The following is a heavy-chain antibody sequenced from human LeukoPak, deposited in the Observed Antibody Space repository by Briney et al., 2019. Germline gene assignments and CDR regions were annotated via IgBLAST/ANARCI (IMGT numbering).Heavy chain of an antibody. CDR2: INNDGSST. D-gene: IGHD2-21*01. J-gene: IGHJ4*02. V-gene: IGHV3-74*01. CDR3: VRDPPGEGVDY. Sequence: GRSLRLSCAASGFTFSSYGMHWIRQAPGKGLVWVSRINNDGSSTNYADSVKGRFTISRDNAKNTVYLQMNSLRGEDTAVYYCVRDPPGEGVDYWGQGTLVAVSS. CDR1: GFTFSSYG.